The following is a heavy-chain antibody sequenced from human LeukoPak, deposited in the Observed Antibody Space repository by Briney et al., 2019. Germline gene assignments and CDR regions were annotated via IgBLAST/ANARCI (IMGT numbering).Heavy chain of an antibody. D-gene: IGHD2-2*01. CDR1: GFTFSSYA. CDR3: AKGSCSSTSCHPAFDI. V-gene: IGHV3-23*01. CDR2: ISGSGGST. Sequence: GGSLRLSCAASGFTFSSYAMSWVRQAPGKGLEWVSAISGSGGSTYYADSVKGRFTISRDNSKSTLYLQMNSLRAEDTAVYYCAKGSCSSTSCHPAFDIWGQGTMVTVSS. J-gene: IGHJ3*02.